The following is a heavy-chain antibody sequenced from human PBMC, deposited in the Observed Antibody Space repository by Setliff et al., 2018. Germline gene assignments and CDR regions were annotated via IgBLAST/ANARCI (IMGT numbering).Heavy chain of an antibody. J-gene: IGHJ6*03. D-gene: IGHD3-10*01. CDR3: ARSNMGNYYDSGRYYYYYYMDV. Sequence: PSETLSLTCSVSGGSISSGSYYWTWIRQPAGKGLEWIGHIYTSGTTKYNPSLKRRVTISVDASKNQFFLKLTSVTAADTAVYYCARSNMGNYYDSGRYYYYYYMDVWGKGTTVTVSS. CDR2: IYTSGTT. V-gene: IGHV4-61*09. CDR1: GGSISSGSYY.